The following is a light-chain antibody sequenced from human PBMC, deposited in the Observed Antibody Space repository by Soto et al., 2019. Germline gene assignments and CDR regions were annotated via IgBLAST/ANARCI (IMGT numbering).Light chain of an antibody. CDR1: TSDIGNYNY. V-gene: IGLV2-14*03. CDR3: NSYRNSVTPVV. J-gene: IGLJ3*02. CDR2: DVS. Sequence: QSALTQPPSVSGSPGQSITISCTGTTSDIGNYNYVSWYQQHPGKVPKLLIYDVSHRPSGVSSRFSGSKSGNTASLTISGLQAEDEADYYCNSYRNSVTPVVFGGGTKVTVL.